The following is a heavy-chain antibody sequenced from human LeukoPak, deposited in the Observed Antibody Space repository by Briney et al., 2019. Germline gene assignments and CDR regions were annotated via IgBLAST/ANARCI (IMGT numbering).Heavy chain of an antibody. V-gene: IGHV5-51*01. CDR1: GYSFTSYW. CDR2: IYPGDSDT. Sequence: GESLKISCKGSGYSFTSYWIGWVRQTPGKGLEWMGIIYPGDSDTRYSPSFQGHVTISADKSISTAYLQWGSLEASDTAMYYCARQNRYGTGWPSDAFDTWGQGTMVTVSS. CDR3: ARQNRYGTGWPSDAFDT. J-gene: IGHJ3*02. D-gene: IGHD6-19*01.